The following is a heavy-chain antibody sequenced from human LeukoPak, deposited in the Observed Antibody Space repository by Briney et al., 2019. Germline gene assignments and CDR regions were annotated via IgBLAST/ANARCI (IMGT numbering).Heavy chain of an antibody. Sequence: SETLSLTCTVSGGSISSSSYYWGWIRQPPGKGLEWIGSIYYSGSTYYNPSLKSRVTISVDTSKIQFSLKLSSVTAADTAVYYCARSLSRSYDSSGYYFDYWGQGTLVTVSS. CDR2: IYYSGST. D-gene: IGHD3-22*01. V-gene: IGHV4-39*01. CDR1: GGSISSSSYY. J-gene: IGHJ4*02. CDR3: ARSLSRSYDSSGYYFDY.